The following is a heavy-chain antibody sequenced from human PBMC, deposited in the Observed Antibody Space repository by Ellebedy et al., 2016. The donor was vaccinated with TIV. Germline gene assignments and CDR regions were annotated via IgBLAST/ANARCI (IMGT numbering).Heavy chain of an antibody. CDR1: GFTFSNYA. D-gene: IGHD3-3*01. CDR2: IYSYGGDT. J-gene: IGHJ4*02. Sequence: GESLKISCSASGFTFSNYAMYWVRQAPGKGLEYVSAIYSYGGDTDYADSVKGRFTISRDNSKNKLYLQMNSLRPEDTAIYYCRKLRVSDYWGQGTLVTVSS. CDR3: RKLRVSDY. V-gene: IGHV3-64D*09.